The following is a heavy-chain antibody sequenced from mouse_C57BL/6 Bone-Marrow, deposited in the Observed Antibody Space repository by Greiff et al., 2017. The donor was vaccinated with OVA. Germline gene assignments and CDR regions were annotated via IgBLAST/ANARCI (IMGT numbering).Heavy chain of an antibody. J-gene: IGHJ2*01. V-gene: IGHV1-26*01. CDR2: INPNNGGT. D-gene: IGHD1-1*01. CDR3: ARRGYYYGSSYYFDD. CDR1: GYTFTDYY. Sequence: VQLQQSGPELVKPGASVKISCKASGYTFTDYYMNWVKQSHGKSLEWIGDINPNNGGTSYNQKFKGKATLTVDKSSSTAYLELRSLTSEDSAVYYCARRGYYYGSSYYFDDWGKGTTLTVSS.